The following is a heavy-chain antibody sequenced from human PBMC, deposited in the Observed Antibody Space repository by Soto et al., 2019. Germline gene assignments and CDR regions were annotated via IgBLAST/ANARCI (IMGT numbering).Heavy chain of an antibody. D-gene: IGHD2-15*01. CDR3: ARGGWSHDS. V-gene: IGHV4-59*01. CDR2: IYYTGDT. J-gene: IGHJ4*02. CDR1: GDSMDNNY. Sequence: SETLSLTCTVSGDSMDNNYWSWVRQSPGKGLEWIGYIYYTGDTNYNPSLRSRLTILVDTSKNQFSLNLRSVTTADTAVYYCARGGWSHDSWGQGALVTVSS.